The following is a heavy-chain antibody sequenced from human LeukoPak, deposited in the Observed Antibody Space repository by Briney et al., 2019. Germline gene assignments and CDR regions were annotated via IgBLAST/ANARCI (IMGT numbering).Heavy chain of an antibody. CDR1: GFTFSSFS. Sequence: GGSLRLSCAASGFTFSSFSMNWVRQAPGKGLEGVSSITSSSNYIYYASSVRGRFTISRDNAKNSLYLQMSSLRAEDTAVYYCARELRLWGQGTLVTVSS. CDR3: ARELRL. J-gene: IGHJ4*02. CDR2: ITSSSNYI. V-gene: IGHV3-21*01.